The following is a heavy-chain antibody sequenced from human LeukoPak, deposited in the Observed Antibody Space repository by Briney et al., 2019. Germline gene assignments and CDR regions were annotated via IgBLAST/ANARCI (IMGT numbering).Heavy chain of an antibody. CDR3: ARARRGRFTYYYDSSGYYRDAFDI. D-gene: IGHD3-22*01. V-gene: IGHV1-2*02. J-gene: IGHJ3*02. CDR1: GYTFTGYY. Sequence: ASVKVSCKASGYTFTGYYMHWVRQAPGQGLEWMGWINPNSGGTNYAQKFQGRVTITTDESTSTAYMELSSLRSEDTTVYYCARARRGRFTYYYDSSGYYRDAFDIWGQGTMVTVSS. CDR2: INPNSGGT.